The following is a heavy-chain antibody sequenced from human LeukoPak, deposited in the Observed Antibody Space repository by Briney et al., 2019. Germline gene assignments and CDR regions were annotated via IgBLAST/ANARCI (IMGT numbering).Heavy chain of an antibody. V-gene: IGHV4-34*01. CDR1: GGSFSGYY. Sequence: PSGTLSLTCAVYGGSFSGYYRSWIRQPPGKGLEWIGEINHSGSTNYNPSLKSRVTISVDTSKNQFSLKLSSVTAADTAVYYCARGSLRGAFDIWGQGTMVTVSS. D-gene: IGHD4-17*01. CDR3: ARGSLRGAFDI. J-gene: IGHJ3*02. CDR2: INHSGST.